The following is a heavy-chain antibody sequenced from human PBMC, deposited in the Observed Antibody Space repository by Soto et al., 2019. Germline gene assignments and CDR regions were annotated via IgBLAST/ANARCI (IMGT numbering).Heavy chain of an antibody. CDR2: IWYDGSNK. D-gene: IGHD6-6*01. V-gene: IGHV3-33*01. J-gene: IGHJ4*02. CDR3: ARGRISTYSSSWGFHFDS. CDR1: GFTFSSYG. Sequence: QVQLVESGGGVVQPGRSLRLSCAASGFTFSSYGMHWVRQAPGKGLEWVAVIWYDGSNKYYADSVKGRFTISRDNSKNTLYLQMNSLRAEDTAVYYCARGRISTYSSSWGFHFDSWGQGTLVTVSS.